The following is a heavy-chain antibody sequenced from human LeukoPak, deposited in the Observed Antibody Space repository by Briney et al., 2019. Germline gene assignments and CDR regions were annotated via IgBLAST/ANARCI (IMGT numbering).Heavy chain of an antibody. Sequence: GGSLRLSCAASGFTFSSYWMSWVRQAPGKGLEWVANINLDGNEKHYVDSVKGRFTISRDNAKNSLFLHMNSLRAEDTAIYYCARHTTLDPWGQGALVTVSS. J-gene: IGHJ5*02. CDR2: INLDGNEK. CDR3: ARHTTLDP. D-gene: IGHD1-14*01. CDR1: GFTFSSYW. V-gene: IGHV3-7*01.